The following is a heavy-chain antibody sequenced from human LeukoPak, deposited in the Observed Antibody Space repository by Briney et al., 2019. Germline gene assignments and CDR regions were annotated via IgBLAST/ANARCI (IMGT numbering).Heavy chain of an antibody. CDR1: GFTFSSYS. V-gene: IGHV3-21*01. CDR3: ARDQGLMVYAISHYFDY. D-gene: IGHD2-8*01. CDR2: ISSSSSYI. Sequence: GGSLRLSCAASGFTFSSYSMNWVRQAPGKGLEWVSSISSSSSYIYYADSVKGRFTISRDNAKNSLYLQMNSLRAEDTAVYYCARDQGLMVYAISHYFDYWGQGTLVTVSP. J-gene: IGHJ4*02.